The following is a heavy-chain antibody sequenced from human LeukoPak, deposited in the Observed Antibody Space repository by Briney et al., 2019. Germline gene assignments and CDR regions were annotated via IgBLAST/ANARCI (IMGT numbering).Heavy chain of an antibody. V-gene: IGHV3-74*01. Sequence: GGTLSLSCAASGFTFSSYWMHWVRQAPGKGLVWVSRINSDGSSTSYAESVKGRFTISRDNAKYTLYLQMNSLRAEDTAVYYCARDIAVAGSYFDYWGQGTLVTVSS. CDR3: ARDIAVAGSYFDY. CDR2: INSDGSST. D-gene: IGHD6-19*01. J-gene: IGHJ4*02. CDR1: GFTFSSYW.